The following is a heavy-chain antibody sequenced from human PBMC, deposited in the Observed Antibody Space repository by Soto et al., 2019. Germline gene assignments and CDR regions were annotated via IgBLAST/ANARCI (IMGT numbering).Heavy chain of an antibody. V-gene: IGHV1-3*01. D-gene: IGHD2-2*01. CDR3: ARGRAVVPAAIGCLGY. J-gene: IGHJ4*02. CDR1: GYTFTSYA. Sequence: ASVKVSCKASGYTFTSYAMHWVRQAPGQRLEWMGWINAGNGNTKYSQKFQGRVTITRDTSASTAYMELSSLRSEDTAVYYCARGRAVVPAAIGCLGYWGQGTLVTVSS. CDR2: INAGNGNT.